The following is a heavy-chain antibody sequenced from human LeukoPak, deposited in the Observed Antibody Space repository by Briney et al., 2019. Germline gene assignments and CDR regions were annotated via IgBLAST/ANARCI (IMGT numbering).Heavy chain of an antibody. J-gene: IGHJ4*02. D-gene: IGHD3-3*01. CDR2: IYHSGST. Sequence: SETLSLTCTVSGYSISSGYYWGWIRQPPGKGLEWIGSIYHSGSTYYNPSLKSRVTISVGTSKNQFSLKLSSVTAADTAVYYCARVKRFLADYWGQGTLVTVSS. CDR1: GYSISSGYY. CDR3: ARVKRFLADY. V-gene: IGHV4-38-2*02.